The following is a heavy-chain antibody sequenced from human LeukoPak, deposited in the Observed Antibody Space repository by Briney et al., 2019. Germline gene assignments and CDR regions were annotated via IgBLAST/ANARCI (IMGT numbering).Heavy chain of an antibody. J-gene: IGHJ4*02. CDR1: GFTVSSNY. CDR2: ISDGGGST. V-gene: IGHV3-23*01. CDR3: AKRAASASYYFDY. Sequence: GGSLRLSCAASGFTVSSNYMTWVRQAPGKGLEWVSFISDGGGSTYYAGSVKGRFTISRDNSKNTLYLQMNSRRGDDTAVYYCAKRAASASYYFDYWGQGTLVTVSS. D-gene: IGHD6-25*01.